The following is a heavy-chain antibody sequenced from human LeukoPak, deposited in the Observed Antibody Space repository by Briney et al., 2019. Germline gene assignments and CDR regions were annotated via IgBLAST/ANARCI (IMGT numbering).Heavy chain of an antibody. CDR3: ARDPYAVVSSSTAAAGPGFYWFDP. CDR1: GYTFIAFY. J-gene: IGHJ5*02. Sequence: ASVKVSCKASGYTFIAFYIHWVRQAPGQGLEWMGWINPNSGGTDYAQNFQGRVTMTTDTSISTAYMEVSRLRSDDTAVYYCARDPYAVVSSSTAAAGPGFYWFDPWGQGTLVTVSS. D-gene: IGHD6-13*01. V-gene: IGHV1-2*02. CDR2: INPNSGGT.